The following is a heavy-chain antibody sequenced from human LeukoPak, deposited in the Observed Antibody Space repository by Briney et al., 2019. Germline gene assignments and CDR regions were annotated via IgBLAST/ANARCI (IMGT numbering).Heavy chain of an antibody. Sequence: TETLSLTCTVSGGSISSYYWSWIRQPPGKGLEWIGYMYYSGSTNYNPSLKSRVTISVDTSKNQFSLKLSSVTAADTAVYYCASLYSGSYDTGSFDYFNYWGQGTLVTVSS. CDR2: MYYSGST. CDR1: GGSISSYY. CDR3: ASLYSGSYDTGSFDYFNY. V-gene: IGHV4-59*01. D-gene: IGHD1-26*01. J-gene: IGHJ4*02.